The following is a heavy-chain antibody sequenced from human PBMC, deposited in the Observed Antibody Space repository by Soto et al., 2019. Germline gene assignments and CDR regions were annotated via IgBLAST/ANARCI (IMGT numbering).Heavy chain of an antibody. CDR2: IYSGGST. CDR1: GFTVSSNY. Sequence: GGSLRLSCAASGFTVSSNYMSWVRQAPGKGLEWVSVIYSGGSTYYADSVKGRFTISRDNSKNTLYLQMNSLRAEDTAVYYCARETGYYYMDVWVKGTTVTVSS. J-gene: IGHJ6*03. V-gene: IGHV3-66*01. CDR3: ARETGYYYMDV.